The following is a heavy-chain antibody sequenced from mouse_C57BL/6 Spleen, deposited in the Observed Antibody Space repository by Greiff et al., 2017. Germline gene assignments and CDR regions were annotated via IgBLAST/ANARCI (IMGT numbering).Heavy chain of an antibody. CDR1: GFTFSDYG. Sequence: EVKVVESGGGLVKPGGSLKLSCAASGFTFSDYGMHWVRQAPEKGLEWVAYISSGSSTIYYADTVEGRFTISRDNAKNTLFLQMTSLRSEDTAMYYCARDYDSLDYWGQGTTLTVSS. J-gene: IGHJ2*01. CDR3: ARDYDSLDY. V-gene: IGHV5-17*01. CDR2: ISSGSSTI. D-gene: IGHD2-4*01.